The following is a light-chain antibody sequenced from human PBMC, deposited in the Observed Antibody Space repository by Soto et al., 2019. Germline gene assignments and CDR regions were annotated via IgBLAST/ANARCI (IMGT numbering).Light chain of an antibody. V-gene: IGLV1-44*01. CDR1: TSNIGSNS. CDR2: ANN. J-gene: IGLJ2*01. Sequence: QPVLTQPPSSSGTPGQRVTISCSGSTSNIGSNSVNWYQQLPGTAPKLLIYANNHRPSGVPDRFSGSKSGTSVSLAIGGLQSDDEAHYYCAVWDDSLNAVVFGGGTKLTVL. CDR3: AVWDDSLNAVV.